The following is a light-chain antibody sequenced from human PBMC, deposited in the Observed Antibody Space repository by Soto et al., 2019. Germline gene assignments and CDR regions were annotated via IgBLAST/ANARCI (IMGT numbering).Light chain of an antibody. Sequence: EIVLTQSPDTLSLSHGESATLXXRASQTVIHNHLAWHQQKPGQTPRXXVYGASSRATGIPDRFSGSGSGTDFTLTISRLEPEDFAVYYCQQHGTSPITFGQGTRLEIK. CDR1: QTVIHNH. V-gene: IGKV3-20*01. CDR3: QQHGTSPIT. J-gene: IGKJ5*01. CDR2: GAS.